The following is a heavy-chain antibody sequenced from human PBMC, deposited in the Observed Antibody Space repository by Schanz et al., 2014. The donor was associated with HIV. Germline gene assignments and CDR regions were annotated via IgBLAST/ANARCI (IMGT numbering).Heavy chain of an antibody. V-gene: IGHV1-69*01. CDR2: IIPIFGTA. CDR1: GYTFTDYY. Sequence: QVQLVQSGAEVKKPGASVKVSCKASGYTFTDYYMHWVRQAPGQGLEWMGGIIPIFGTANYAQKFQGRVTITADESTSTADMELSSLRSEDTAVYYCARDRGGSYWYWGQGTLVTVSS. CDR3: ARDRGGSYWY. J-gene: IGHJ4*02. D-gene: IGHD1-26*01.